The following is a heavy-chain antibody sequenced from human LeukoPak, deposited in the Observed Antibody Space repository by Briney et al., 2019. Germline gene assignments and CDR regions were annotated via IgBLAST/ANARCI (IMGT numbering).Heavy chain of an antibody. D-gene: IGHD3-22*01. Sequence: GGSLRLSCAASGFPFSTYAMNWVRQAPGKGLEWVSAISGSGGSTYYADSVKGRFTISRDNSKNTLYLQMNSLRAEDTAVYYCAKDPTYYYDSSAAFDPWGQGTLVTVSS. CDR2: ISGSGGST. J-gene: IGHJ5*02. CDR3: AKDPTYYYDSSAAFDP. V-gene: IGHV3-23*01. CDR1: GFPFSTYA.